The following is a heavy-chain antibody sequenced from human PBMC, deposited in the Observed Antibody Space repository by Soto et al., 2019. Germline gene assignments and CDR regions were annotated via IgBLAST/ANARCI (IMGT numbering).Heavy chain of an antibody. CDR2: ISYDGSNK. Sequence: QVQLVESGGGVVQPGRSLRLSCAASGFTFSSYAMHWVRQAPGKGLEWVAVISYDGSNKYYADSVKGRFTISRDNSKNTLYLLMNSLRAEDTAVYYCARPVYDAFDIWGQGTMVTVSS. J-gene: IGHJ3*02. CDR1: GFTFSSYA. D-gene: IGHD1-20*01. CDR3: ARPVYDAFDI. V-gene: IGHV3-30-3*01.